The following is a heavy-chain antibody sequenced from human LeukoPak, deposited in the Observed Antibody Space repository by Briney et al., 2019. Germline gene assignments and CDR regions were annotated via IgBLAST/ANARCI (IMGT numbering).Heavy chain of an antibody. V-gene: IGHV4-34*01. CDR1: GGSFSGYY. J-gene: IGHJ4*02. CDR2: INHSGST. CDR3: ARYSGYGSSDY. Sequence: PSETLSLTCAVYGGSFSGYYWSWIRQPPGKGLEWIGEINHSGSTNYNPSLKSRVTISVDTSKNQFSLKLSSVTAADTAVYYCARYSGYGSSDYWGQGTLVTVSS. D-gene: IGHD5-12*01.